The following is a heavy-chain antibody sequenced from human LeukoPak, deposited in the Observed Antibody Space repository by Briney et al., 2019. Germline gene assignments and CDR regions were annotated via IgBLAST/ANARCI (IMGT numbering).Heavy chain of an antibody. J-gene: IGHJ4*02. D-gene: IGHD6-6*01. CDR1: GGSISSYY. CDR3: ARGTGHSLKAARPYFDY. Sequence: PSETLSLTCTVSGGSISSYYWSWIRQPPGKGLEWIGYIYYSGSTNYNPSLKSRVTISVDTSKNQFSLKLSSVTAADTAVYYCARGTGHSLKAARPYFDYWGQGTLVTVSS. V-gene: IGHV4-59*01. CDR2: IYYSGST.